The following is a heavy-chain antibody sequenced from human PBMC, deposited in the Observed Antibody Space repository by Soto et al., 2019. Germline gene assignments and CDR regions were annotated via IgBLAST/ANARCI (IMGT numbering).Heavy chain of an antibody. Sequence: GGSLRLSCAASGFTFSSYSMNWVRQAPGKGLEWVSSISSSSSYIYYADSVKGRFTISRDNAENSLYLQMNSLRAEDTAVYYCARAQRGYNYGGYFDFWGQGTLVTVSS. CDR2: ISSSSSYI. D-gene: IGHD5-18*01. CDR3: ARAQRGYNYGGYFDF. V-gene: IGHV3-21*01. J-gene: IGHJ4*02. CDR1: GFTFSSYS.